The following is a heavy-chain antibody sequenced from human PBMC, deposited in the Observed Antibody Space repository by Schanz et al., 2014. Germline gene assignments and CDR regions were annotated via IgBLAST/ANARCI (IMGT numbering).Heavy chain of an antibody. CDR2: ISYDGSNK. CDR1: GFTLSSYA. Sequence: VQLLESGGGVVQPGRSLRLSCAAYGFTLSSYAMHWVRQAPGKGLEWVAVISYDGSNKYYADSVKGRFTISRDNSKNTLYLQMNSLRAEDTAVYYCAKDLLYGAPMPLNHLDYWGQGTLVTVSS. CDR3: AKDLLYGAPMPLNHLDY. J-gene: IGHJ4*02. D-gene: IGHD2-2*01. V-gene: IGHV3-30-3*01.